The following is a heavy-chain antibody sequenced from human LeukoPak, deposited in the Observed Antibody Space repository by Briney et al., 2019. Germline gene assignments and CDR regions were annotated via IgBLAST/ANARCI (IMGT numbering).Heavy chain of an antibody. J-gene: IGHJ4*02. CDR1: GGSVSNHF. V-gene: IGHV4-59*02. CDR3: ARSYCNGRGCYDY. CDR2: VSYMGTT. D-gene: IGHD2-15*01. Sequence: SETLSLTCTVSGGSVSNHFWTWIRQPPGKGPEWIGYVSYMGTTNSNPSLWSRVTISIDPSKNQFSLKLTSVTAADTAMYYCARSYCNGRGCYDYWGQGTLVTVSS.